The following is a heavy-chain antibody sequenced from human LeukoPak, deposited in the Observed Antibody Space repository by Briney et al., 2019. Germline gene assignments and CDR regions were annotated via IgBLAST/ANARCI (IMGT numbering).Heavy chain of an antibody. CDR1: GYTFTSYD. Sequence: ASVKVSCKASGYTFTSYDINWVRQAPGQGLEWMGWINPNSGGTNYAQKFQGRVTMTRDTSISTAYMELSRLRSDDTAVYYCARDLPDGSGSYYAYYFDYWGQGTLVTVSS. D-gene: IGHD3-10*01. V-gene: IGHV1-2*02. CDR3: ARDLPDGSGSYYAYYFDY. CDR2: INPNSGGT. J-gene: IGHJ4*02.